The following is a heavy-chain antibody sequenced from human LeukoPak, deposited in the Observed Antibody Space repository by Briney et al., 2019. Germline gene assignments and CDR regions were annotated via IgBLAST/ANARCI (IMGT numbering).Heavy chain of an antibody. V-gene: IGHV4-39*01. D-gene: IGHD6-19*01. CDR1: SDSISSSSYY. J-gene: IGHJ4*02. CDR3: ARHSLPRVAVKY. Sequence: KPSETLSLTCIVSSDSISSSSYYWGWIRQPPGKGLEWIGSIYYSGSTYYNPSLKSRVTISVDTSKNQFSLKLNSVTAADTSVYFCARHSLPRVAVKYWGQGTLVTVSS. CDR2: IYYSGST.